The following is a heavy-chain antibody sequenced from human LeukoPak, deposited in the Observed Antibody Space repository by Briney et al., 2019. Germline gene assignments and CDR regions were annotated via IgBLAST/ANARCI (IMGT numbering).Heavy chain of an antibody. CDR3: ARDPQFPDNYYYYMDV. Sequence: GGSLRLSCASSGFTFNNYAMHWVRQAPGKGLEWVALISYDGRSKYYADSVKGRFTISGDNSKNTLYLQMNSLRPEDTAVYYCARDPQFPDNYYYYMDVWGKGTTVTVSS. CDR1: GFTFNNYA. CDR2: ISYDGRSK. D-gene: IGHD1-14*01. V-gene: IGHV3-30*04. J-gene: IGHJ6*03.